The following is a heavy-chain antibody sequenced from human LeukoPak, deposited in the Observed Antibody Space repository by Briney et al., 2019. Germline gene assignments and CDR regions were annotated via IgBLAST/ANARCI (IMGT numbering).Heavy chain of an antibody. CDR1: GFTFSSYG. D-gene: IGHD4/OR15-4a*01. Sequence: PGGSLRLSCATSGFTFSSYGFHWVRQALGKGLAWVAVIWYDGSQKYYLDSVKGRFTISRDSFDNTVYLQMNGLRAEDTAVYYCARDLGHFSRGASYFDYWGQGALVTVSS. CDR3: ARDLGHFSRGASYFDY. V-gene: IGHV3-33*01. CDR2: IWYDGSQK. J-gene: IGHJ4*02.